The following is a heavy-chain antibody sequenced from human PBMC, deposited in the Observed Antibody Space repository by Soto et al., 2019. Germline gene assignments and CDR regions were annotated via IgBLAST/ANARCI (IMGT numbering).Heavy chain of an antibody. CDR3: AKPPLLPTAILPSFDY. Sequence: GGSLRLSCAASGFTFSSYAMSWVRQAPGKGLEWVSAISGSGGSTYYADSVKGRFTISRDNSKNTLYLQMNSLRAEDTAVYYCAKPPLLPTAILPSFDYWGQGTLVTVS. CDR1: GFTFSSYA. D-gene: IGHD5-18*01. CDR2: ISGSGGST. J-gene: IGHJ4*02. V-gene: IGHV3-23*01.